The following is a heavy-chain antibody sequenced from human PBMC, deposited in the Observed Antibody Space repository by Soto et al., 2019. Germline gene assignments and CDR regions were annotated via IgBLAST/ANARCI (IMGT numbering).Heavy chain of an antibody. CDR1: GFTFNYYP. J-gene: IGHJ6*02. CDR2: VSFDGSNK. Sequence: QMQLVESGGGVVQPGGSLRLSCAASGFTFNYYPMHWVRQAPGKGLEWVAVVSFDGSNKYYADSVKGRFTISKDNSKNTLYLKMNILRREDTAVYYFARLPGPLVAVLYIYPLDGREAMSDVDVWGQGTTVTVSS. CDR3: ARLPGPLVAVLYIYPLDGREAMSDVDV. D-gene: IGHD6-19*01. V-gene: IGHV3-30-3*01.